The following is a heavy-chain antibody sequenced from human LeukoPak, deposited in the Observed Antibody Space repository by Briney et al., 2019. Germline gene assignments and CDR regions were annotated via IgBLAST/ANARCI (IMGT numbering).Heavy chain of an antibody. D-gene: IGHD2-15*01. CDR2: INPNSGGT. CDR1: GYTFTGYY. J-gene: IGHJ4*02. V-gene: IGHV1-2*02. CDR3: ARDPYCSGGSCYFVGNYFDY. Sequence: ASVKVSCKASGYTFTGYYMHWVRQAPGQGLEWMGWINPNSGGTNYAQKFQGRVTMTRDTSISTAYMELSRLRSDDTAVYYCARDPYCSGGSCYFVGNYFDYWGQGTLVTVSS.